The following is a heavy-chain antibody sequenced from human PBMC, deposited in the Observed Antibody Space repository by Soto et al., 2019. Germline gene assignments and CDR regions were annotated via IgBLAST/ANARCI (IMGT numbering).Heavy chain of an antibody. CDR3: AHRVLRTVFGLVTTTAIYFDF. J-gene: IGHJ4*02. D-gene: IGHD3-3*01. CDR2: IYWYDDK. V-gene: IGHV2-5*01. CDR1: GFSLTTSGLG. Sequence: QITLNESGPTVVRPTETLTLTCRFSGFSLTTSGLGVGWIRQSPGKAPEWLALIYWYDDKRYSASLKSRLTITKDTSKHQVVLTVSDLDPTDTATYYCAHRVLRTVFGLVTTTAIYFDFWGQGTPVAVSS.